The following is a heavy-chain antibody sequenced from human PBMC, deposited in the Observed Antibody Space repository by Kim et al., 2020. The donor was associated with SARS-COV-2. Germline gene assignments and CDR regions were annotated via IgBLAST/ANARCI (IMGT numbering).Heavy chain of an antibody. Sequence: SETLSLTCTVSGGSISSYYWSWIRQPPGKGLEWIGYIYYSGSTNYNPSLKSRVTISVDTSKNQFSLKLSSVTAADTAVYYCARSRGPYVWGSYRSTSDYYYYGMDVWGQGTTVTVSS. CDR1: GGSISSYY. CDR2: IYYSGST. D-gene: IGHD3-16*02. CDR3: ARSRGPYVWGSYRSTSDYYYYGMDV. J-gene: IGHJ6*02. V-gene: IGHV4-59*01.